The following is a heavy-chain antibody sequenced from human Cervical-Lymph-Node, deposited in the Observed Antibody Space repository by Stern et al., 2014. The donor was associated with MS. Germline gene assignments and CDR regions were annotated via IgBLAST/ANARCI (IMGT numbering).Heavy chain of an antibody. Sequence: QITLKESGPTLVKPTQTLTLTCTFSGFSLSTSGVGVGWIRQPPGKAPEWLALIYWDDDKRYSPSLKSRLTITKDTSKNQVFLTMTNIDPVDTGTYYCAQTDMATMDYYFDYWGQGTLVTVSS. CDR2: IYWDDDK. J-gene: IGHJ4*02. V-gene: IGHV2-5*02. CDR1: GFSLSTSGVG. D-gene: IGHD5-24*01. CDR3: AQTDMATMDYYFDY.